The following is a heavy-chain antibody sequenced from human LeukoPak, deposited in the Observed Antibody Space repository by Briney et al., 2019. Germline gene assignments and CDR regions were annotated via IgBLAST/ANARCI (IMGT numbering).Heavy chain of an antibody. Sequence: PGRSLRLSCAASGFTFSSYAMHWVRQAPGKGLEWVAVISYDGSNKYYADSAKGRFTISRDNSKNTLYLQMNSLRAEDTAVYYCARDLDANIWSGDMTNWFDPWGQGTLVTVSS. CDR3: ARDLDANIWSGDMTNWFDP. D-gene: IGHD2-15*01. CDR1: GFTFSSYA. J-gene: IGHJ5*02. V-gene: IGHV3-30*04. CDR2: ISYDGSNK.